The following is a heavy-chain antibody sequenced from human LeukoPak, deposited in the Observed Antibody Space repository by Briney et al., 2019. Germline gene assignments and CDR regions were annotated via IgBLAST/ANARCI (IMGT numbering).Heavy chain of an antibody. CDR3: ARVAQQLVTGHFQH. D-gene: IGHD6-13*01. J-gene: IGHJ1*01. CDR2: IYSGGST. V-gene: IGHV3-53*01. CDR1: GFTVSSNY. Sequence: GGSLRLSCAASGFTVSSNYMSWVRQAPGKGLEWVSVIYSGGSTYYADSVKGRFTISRDNSKNTLYLQMNSLRAEDTAVYYCARVAQQLVTGHFQHWGQGTLVTVSS.